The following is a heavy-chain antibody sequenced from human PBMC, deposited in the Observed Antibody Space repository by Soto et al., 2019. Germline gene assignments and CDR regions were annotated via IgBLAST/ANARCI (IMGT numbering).Heavy chain of an antibody. CDR1: GGSLSTYY. Sequence: PSETLSLTCTVSGGSLSTYYWTWVRQSPGEGLEWMGYVSFSGNANYNPALKSRVTISIDTSKNQFSLSLASVTAADTAFYYCGSVRPSGCVLSWGQGTLVTVSS. J-gene: IGHJ5*02. CDR2: VSFSGNA. CDR3: GSVRPSGCVLS. D-gene: IGHD6-25*01. V-gene: IGHV4-59*01.